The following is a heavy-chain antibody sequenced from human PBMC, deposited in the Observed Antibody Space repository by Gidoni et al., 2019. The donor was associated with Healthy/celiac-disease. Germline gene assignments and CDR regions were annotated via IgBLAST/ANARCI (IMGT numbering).Heavy chain of an antibody. J-gene: IGHJ4*02. CDR3: AKVYPYSSGWPFDY. CDR1: GFTFSSYG. Sequence: QVQLVESGGGVVQPGRSLSLSCAASGFTFSSYGMPWVRQAPGKGLEWVAVISYDGSNKYYADSVKGRFTISRDNSKNTLYLQMNSLRAEDTAVYYCAKVYPYSSGWPFDYWGQGTLVTVSS. CDR2: ISYDGSNK. V-gene: IGHV3-30*18. D-gene: IGHD6-19*01.